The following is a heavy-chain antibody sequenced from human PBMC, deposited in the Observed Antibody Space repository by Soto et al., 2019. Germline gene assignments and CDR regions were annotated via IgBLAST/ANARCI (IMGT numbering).Heavy chain of an antibody. CDR1: GYTFTSYG. D-gene: IGHD1-26*01. V-gene: IGHV1-18*01. J-gene: IGHJ5*02. CDR2: ISAYNGNT. Sequence: QVQLVQSGGEVKKPGASVKVSCKASGYTFTSYGISWVRQAPGQGLEWMGRISAYNGNTNYAQKLQGRVTMTTDTXXXXXXXXXXXXXXXXXXXXXXXXXXGALGHWFDPWGQGTLVTVSS. CDR3: XXXXGALGHWFDP.